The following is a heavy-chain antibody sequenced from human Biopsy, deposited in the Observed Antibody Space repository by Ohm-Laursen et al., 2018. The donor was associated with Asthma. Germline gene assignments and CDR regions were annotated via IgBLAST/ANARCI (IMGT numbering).Heavy chain of an antibody. CDR2: IPFDGTNR. CDR1: GFSFSNYG. Sequence: SLRLSCTASGFSFSNYGMHWVRQAPGKGLDWVAVIPFDGTNRNYTDSVKGRFTISRDNSRNTLHLEMNSLRAEDTAVYFCAKEVFPGWELRRGPDYWGQGTLVTVSS. D-gene: IGHD1-26*01. J-gene: IGHJ4*02. CDR3: AKEVFPGWELRRGPDY. V-gene: IGHV3-30*18.